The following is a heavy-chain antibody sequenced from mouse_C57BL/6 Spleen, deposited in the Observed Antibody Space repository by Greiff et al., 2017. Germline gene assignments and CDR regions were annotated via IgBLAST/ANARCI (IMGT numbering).Heavy chain of an antibody. D-gene: IGHD1-1*01. CDR2: IDPSDSYT. J-gene: IGHJ1*03. CDR3: ARIRSKEGYFDV. Sequence: QVQLKESGAELVKPGASVKLSCKASGYTFTSYWMQWVKQRPGQGLEWIGEIDPSDSYTNYNQKFKGKATLTVDTSSSTAYMQLSSLTSEDSAVYYCARIRSKEGYFDVWGTGTTVTVSS. V-gene: IGHV1-50*01. CDR1: GYTFTSYW.